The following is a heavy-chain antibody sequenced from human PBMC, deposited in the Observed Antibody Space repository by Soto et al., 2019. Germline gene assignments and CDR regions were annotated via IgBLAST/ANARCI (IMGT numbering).Heavy chain of an antibody. CDR1: GGSISSGGYS. V-gene: IGHV4-30-2*01. CDR2: IYHSGST. D-gene: IGHD4-17*01. CDR3: ARAKTTVTTSDC. Sequence: QLQLQESGSGLVKPSQTLSLTCAVSGGSISSGGYSWSWIRQPPGKGLECIGYIYHSGSTYYNPAHKSRVTMSVDRPKNQFSRKLSSVTAADTAVYHGARAKTTVTTSDCWGQGTLGSVSS. J-gene: IGHJ4*02.